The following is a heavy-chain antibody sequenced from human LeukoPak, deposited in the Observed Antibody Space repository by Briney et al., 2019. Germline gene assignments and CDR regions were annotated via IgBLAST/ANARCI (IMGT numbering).Heavy chain of an antibody. V-gene: IGHV4-34*01. J-gene: IGHJ3*02. CDR1: SGSFSGYY. CDR2: INHSGST. Sequence: SETLSLTCAVYSGSFSGYYWSWIRQPPGKGLEWIGEINHSGSTNYNPSLKSRVTISVDTSKNQFSLKLSSVTAADTAVYYCARHAIPGDAFDIWGQGTMVTVSS. CDR3: ARHAIPGDAFDI.